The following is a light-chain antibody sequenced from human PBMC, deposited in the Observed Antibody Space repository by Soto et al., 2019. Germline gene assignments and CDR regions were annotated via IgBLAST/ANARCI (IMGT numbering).Light chain of an antibody. CDR3: EQDATSPG. J-gene: IGKJ1*01. CDR1: QSVSNNF. V-gene: IGKV3-20*01. CDR2: GAS. Sequence: EIVLTQSPGTLSLSPGERATLSCRASQSVSNNFLAWYQQKPGQAPRLLIHGASTRATGIPDRFRGSESGTDFTLTISRLEPEDFAVHYCEQDATSPGLGQGTKV.